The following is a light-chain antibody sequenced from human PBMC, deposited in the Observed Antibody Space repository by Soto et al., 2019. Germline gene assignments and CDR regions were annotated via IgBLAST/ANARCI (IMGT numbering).Light chain of an antibody. V-gene: IGLV2-23*01. CDR3: CSYAGSSTYV. Sequence: QSVLTQPASVSGSPGQSITISCTGTSSDVGSYNLVSWYQQHPGKAPKLMIYEGSKRPSGVSNRFSGSKSGNTASLTISGLQAEDEAYYYCCSYAGSSTYVFGTGRKVT. CDR2: EGS. CDR1: SSDVGSYNL. J-gene: IGLJ1*01.